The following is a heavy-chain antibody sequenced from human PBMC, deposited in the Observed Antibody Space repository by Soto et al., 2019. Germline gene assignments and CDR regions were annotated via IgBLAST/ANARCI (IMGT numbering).Heavy chain of an antibody. CDR2: IVVGSGNT. CDR1: GFTFTSSA. V-gene: IGHV1-58*01. CDR3: AADSSWYSSGWYRLDP. J-gene: IGHJ5*02. D-gene: IGHD6-19*01. Sequence: ASVKVSFKASGFTFTSSAVQWLRQARGQRLEWIGWIVVGSGNTNYAQKFQERVTITRDMSTSTAYMELSSLRSEDTAVYYCAADSSWYSSGWYRLDPWGQGTLVTVSS.